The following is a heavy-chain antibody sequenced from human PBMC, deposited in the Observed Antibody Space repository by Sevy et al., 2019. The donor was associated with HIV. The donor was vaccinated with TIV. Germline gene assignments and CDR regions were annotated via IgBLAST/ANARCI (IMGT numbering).Heavy chain of an antibody. Sequence: GESLKISCAASGFTFSSDAMSWVRQAPGKGLEWVSAISGSGGSTYYADSVKGRLTIPRDNSKNTLYLQMNSLRAEETAVYYCAKTLDRITIFGVVSLDYWGQGTLVTVSS. D-gene: IGHD3-3*01. CDR3: AKTLDRITIFGVVSLDY. J-gene: IGHJ4*02. V-gene: IGHV3-23*01. CDR2: ISGSGGST. CDR1: GFTFSSDA.